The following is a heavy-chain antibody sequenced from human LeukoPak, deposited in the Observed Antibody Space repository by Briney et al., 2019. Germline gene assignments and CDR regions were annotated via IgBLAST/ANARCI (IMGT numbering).Heavy chain of an antibody. V-gene: IGHV3-13*01. CDR3: ARARRWGRLFDS. CDR2: IGTAGDT. Sequence: GGSLRLSCAASGFTFSSYDMHWVRQATGKGLEWVSAIGTAGDTSYPGSVKGRFTISRENAKNSLYLQMNSLRAGDTAVYYCARARRWGRLFDSWGQGTLVTVSS. D-gene: IGHD3-16*01. J-gene: IGHJ4*02. CDR1: GFTFSSYD.